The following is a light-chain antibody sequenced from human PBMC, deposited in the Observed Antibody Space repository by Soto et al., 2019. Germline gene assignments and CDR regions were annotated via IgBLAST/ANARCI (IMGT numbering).Light chain of an antibody. CDR1: SSNVGSYKL. Sequence: QSVLTQPASVSGSPGQSITISCTGTSSNVGSYKLVSWYQQHPGKDPKLMIFEVNKRPSGVSNRFSGSKSGNTASLTIYGLKVEDDADYYCSSSGGSPTYVFRTATTVTVL. J-gene: IGLJ1*01. CDR3: SSSGGSPTYV. V-gene: IGLV2-23*02. CDR2: EVN.